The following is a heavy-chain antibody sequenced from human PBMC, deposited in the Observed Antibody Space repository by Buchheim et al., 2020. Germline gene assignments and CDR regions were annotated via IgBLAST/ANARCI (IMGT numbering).Heavy chain of an antibody. CDR2: IHTSGST. CDR3: ARTIDFWSGYYLDF. D-gene: IGHD3-3*01. Sequence: QVQLQESGPGLVKPSQTLSLTCPVFGASISSGSYYWSWIRQPAGKGLEWLGRIHTSGSTTYNPSLKSRVTISVDQSKNQFSLKLTSVTAADTAVYFCARTIDFWSGYYLDFWGRGTL. J-gene: IGHJ4*02. V-gene: IGHV4-61*02. CDR1: GASISSGSYY.